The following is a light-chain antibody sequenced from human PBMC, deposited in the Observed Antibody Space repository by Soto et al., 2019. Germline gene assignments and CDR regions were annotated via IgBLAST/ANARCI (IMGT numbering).Light chain of an antibody. CDR2: GAS. CDR3: HQYDSSLT. V-gene: IGKV3-20*01. J-gene: IGKJ4*01. CDR1: QSLSSSF. Sequence: EIVLTQSPGTLSLSPGDRATLSCRASQSLSSSFLAWYQQKPCQAPSLLIYGASSRSTGISDRFSGSGSGTDSTLTISRLEPEDSAVYYCHQYDSSLTFGGGTKVEIK.